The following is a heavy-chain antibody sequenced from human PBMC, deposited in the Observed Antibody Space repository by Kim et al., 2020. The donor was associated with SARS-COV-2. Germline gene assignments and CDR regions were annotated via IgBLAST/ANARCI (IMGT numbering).Heavy chain of an antibody. CDR1: GGTFNTYA. D-gene: IGHD6-6*01. J-gene: IGHJ6*02. CDR3: ARGVSSSKYYSYYGMDV. V-gene: IGHV1-69*04. CDR2: IIPIHDIP. Sequence: SVKVSCKASGGTFNTYAISWVRQAPGQGLEYMGRIIPIHDIPNYAQKFQGRVTITADKSTSTAYMELSNPRSEDTAVYYCARGVSSSKYYSYYGMDVWG.